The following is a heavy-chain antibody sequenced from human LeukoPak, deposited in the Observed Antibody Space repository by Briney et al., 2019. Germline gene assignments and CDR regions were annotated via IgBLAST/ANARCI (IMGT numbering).Heavy chain of an antibody. CDR1: GFTFSGSA. V-gene: IGHV3-73*01. CDR3: TGLLAGYSYGYGY. CDR2: IRSKANSYAT. Sequence: GGSLRLSCAASGFTFSGSAMHWVRQASGKGLEWVGRIRSKANSYATAYAASVKGRFTISRDDSKNTAYLQMNSLKTEDTAVYYCTGLLAGYSYGYGYWGQGTLVTVSS. J-gene: IGHJ4*02. D-gene: IGHD5-18*01.